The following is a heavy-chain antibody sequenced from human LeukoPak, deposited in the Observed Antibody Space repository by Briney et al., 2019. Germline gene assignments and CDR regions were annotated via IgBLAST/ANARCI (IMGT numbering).Heavy chain of an antibody. V-gene: IGHV1-46*01. CDR3: ARGTRQFNIVLMVYAIGGGDV. Sequence: ASVKVSCKASGYTFTSYYMHWVRQAPGQGLEWMGIINPSGGSTSYAQKFQGRVTMTRDTSISTAYMELSRLRSDDTAVYYCARGTRQFNIVLMVYAIGGGDVWGQGTTVTVSS. J-gene: IGHJ6*02. D-gene: IGHD2-8*01. CDR2: INPSGGST. CDR1: GYTFTSYY.